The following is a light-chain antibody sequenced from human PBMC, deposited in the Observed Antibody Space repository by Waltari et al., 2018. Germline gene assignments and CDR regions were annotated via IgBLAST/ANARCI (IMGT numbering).Light chain of an antibody. CDR2: EVS. V-gene: IGKV2-29*02. CDR1: QSLLHSDGKTY. Sequence: QSLLHSDGKTYLYWYLQKAGQSPHLLIYEVSSRFSGVTDRVSGSGSGTDFTLKISRVEAEDVGVYYCMHGKNVPPAFGQGTKVEIK. CDR3: MHGKNVPPA. J-gene: IGKJ1*01.